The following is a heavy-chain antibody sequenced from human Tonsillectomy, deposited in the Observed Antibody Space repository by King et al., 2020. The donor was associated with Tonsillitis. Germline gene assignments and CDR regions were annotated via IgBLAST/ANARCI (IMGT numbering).Heavy chain of an antibody. CDR2: IIPIFGTA. D-gene: IGHD2-2*01. Sequence: VQLVESGAEVKKPGSSVKVSCKASGGTFSSYAISWVRQAPGQGLEWMGGIIPIFGTANYAQKFQGRVTITADKSTSTAYMELSRLRSEDTAVYYCARDGGYQLLPYTPDWFDPWGQGTLVTVSS. CDR1: GGTFSSYA. V-gene: IGHV1-69*06. J-gene: IGHJ5*02. CDR3: ARDGGYQLLPYTPDWFDP.